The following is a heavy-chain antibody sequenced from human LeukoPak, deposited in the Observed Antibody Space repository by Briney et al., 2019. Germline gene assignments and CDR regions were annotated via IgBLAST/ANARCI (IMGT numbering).Heavy chain of an antibody. CDR2: ISAYNGNT. CDR3: ARSRKQWELLSSFDI. J-gene: IGHJ3*02. V-gene: IGHV1-18*01. D-gene: IGHD1-26*01. Sequence: ASVKVSCKASGYTLNKFGMSWVRQAPGQGLERMGWISAYNGNTNYAQKLQGRVTMTTDTSTSTAYMELRSLRSDDTAVYYCARSRKQWELLSSFDIWGQGTMVTVSS. CDR1: GYTLNKFG.